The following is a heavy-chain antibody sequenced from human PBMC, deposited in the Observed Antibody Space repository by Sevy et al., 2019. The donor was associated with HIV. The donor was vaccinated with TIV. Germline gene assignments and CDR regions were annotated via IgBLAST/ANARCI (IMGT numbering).Heavy chain of an antibody. CDR1: GFTFSNYG. V-gene: IGHV3-33*01. CDR3: ARGGDFNDRSAKRDLDY. CDR2: IWNDGSNK. J-gene: IGHJ4*02. D-gene: IGHD3-22*01. Sequence: GGSLRLSCAASGFTFSNYGMHWVRQAPGKGLEWVAVIWNDGSNKYYADSVKGRFTISRDNSKNTLYLQMNSLRVEDTAVYFCARGGDFNDRSAKRDLDYRGQGTLVTVSS.